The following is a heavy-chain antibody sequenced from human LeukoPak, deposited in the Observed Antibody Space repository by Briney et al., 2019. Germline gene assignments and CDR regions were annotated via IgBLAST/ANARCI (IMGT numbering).Heavy chain of an antibody. V-gene: IGHV4-39*07. CDR1: GGSISSSSYY. D-gene: IGHD5-18*01. CDR3: ARGIRTDFDY. CDR2: IYYSGST. Sequence: SETLSLTCTVSGGSISSSSYYWGWIRQPPGKGLEWIGSIYYSGSTYYNPSLKSRVTISVDTSKNQFSLKLSSVTAADTAVYYCARGIRTDFDYWGQGTLVTVSS. J-gene: IGHJ4*02.